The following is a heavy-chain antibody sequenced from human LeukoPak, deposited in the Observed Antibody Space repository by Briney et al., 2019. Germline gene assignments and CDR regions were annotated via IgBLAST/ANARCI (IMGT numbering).Heavy chain of an antibody. D-gene: IGHD2-8*01. J-gene: IGHJ5*02. V-gene: IGHV1-69*01. CDR1: GGTFSSYA. CDR2: IIPIFGTA. Sequence: SVKVSCKASGGTFSSYAISWVRQAPGQGLEWMGGIIPIFGTANYAQKFQGRVTITADESTSTAYMELSSLRSEDAAVYYCAREGGVVLMVYAPNTGWLDPWGQGTLVTVSS. CDR3: AREGGVVLMVYAPNTGWLDP.